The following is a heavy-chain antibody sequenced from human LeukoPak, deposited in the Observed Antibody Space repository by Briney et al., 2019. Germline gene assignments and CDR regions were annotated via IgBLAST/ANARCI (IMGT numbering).Heavy chain of an antibody. J-gene: IGHJ4*02. CDR2: IYYSGST. V-gene: IGHV4-39*07. CDR1: GGSISSSSYY. CDR3: ARAGDIVVVVAATPGWDYFDY. Sequence: PSETLSLTCTVSGGSISSSSYYWGWIRQPPGKGLEWIGSIYYSGSTYYNPSLKSRVTISVDTSKNQFSLKLSSVTAADTAVYYCARAGDIVVVVAATPGWDYFDYWGQGTLVTVSS. D-gene: IGHD2-15*01.